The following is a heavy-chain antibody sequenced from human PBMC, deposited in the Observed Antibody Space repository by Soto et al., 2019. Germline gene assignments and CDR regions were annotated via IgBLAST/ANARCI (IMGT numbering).Heavy chain of an antibody. CDR1: GYMFTSYG. Sequence: SVKIACKACGYMFTSYGISWVRHAPGQGHEWMGGTSAKTGTTKNAQKFEGRVTMTTDTSTSTAYMELRSLRSDDTAVYYCARDWAYSGPLDDSAQGTLVTGSS. V-gene: IGHV1-18*01. CDR2: TSAKTGTT. D-gene: IGHD6-13*01. J-gene: IGHJ4*02. CDR3: ARDWAYSGPLDD.